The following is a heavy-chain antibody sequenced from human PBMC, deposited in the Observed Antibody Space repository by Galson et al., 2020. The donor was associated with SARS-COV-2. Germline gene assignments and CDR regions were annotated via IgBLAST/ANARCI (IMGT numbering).Heavy chain of an antibody. Sequence: SETLSLTCAVSGVSISTTNYWSWIRQAPGKGLEWIGSVYPSGSTYFNPSLKSRVTISLVTSKNQFSLRLTSVTAADTALYYCARQGVTMRCLLTVPGWSFDLGGRGTLVTVSS. D-gene: IGHD3-16*01. V-gene: IGHV4-38-2*01. CDR2: VYPSGST. CDR1: GVSISTTNY. CDR3: ARQGVTMRCLLTVPGWSFDL. J-gene: IGHJ2*01.